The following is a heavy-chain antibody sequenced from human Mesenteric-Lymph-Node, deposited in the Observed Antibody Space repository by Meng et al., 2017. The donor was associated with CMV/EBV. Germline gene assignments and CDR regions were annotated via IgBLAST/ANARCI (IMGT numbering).Heavy chain of an antibody. J-gene: IGHJ6*02. CDR1: GFTFSSYT. D-gene: IGHD6-13*01. Sequence: GESLKISCAASGFTFSSYTMNWVRHAPGKGLEWISSISSSSPYMYYADSVKGRFTISRDNSKNTVHLQMNSLRDEDTAVYYCAKHSMVAGAGTGVNYYHYYGMDVWGPGTTVTVSS. CDR3: AKHSMVAGAGTGVNYYHYYGMDV. CDR2: ISSSSPYM. V-gene: IGHV3-21*06.